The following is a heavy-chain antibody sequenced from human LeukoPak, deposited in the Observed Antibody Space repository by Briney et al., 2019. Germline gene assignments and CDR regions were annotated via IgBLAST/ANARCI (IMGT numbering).Heavy chain of an antibody. V-gene: IGHV3-48*02. Sequence: GGSLRLSCAASGFTFSSYSMNWVRQAPGKRLEWVSYISSSSSPIYYADSVKGRFIISRDKAKNSLSLQMNSLRDEDTAVYYCARDRYCSSTSCYLYNYYGMDVWGQGTTVTVSS. CDR3: ARDRYCSSTSCYLYNYYGMDV. J-gene: IGHJ6*02. CDR2: ISSSSSPI. D-gene: IGHD2-2*01. CDR1: GFTFSSYS.